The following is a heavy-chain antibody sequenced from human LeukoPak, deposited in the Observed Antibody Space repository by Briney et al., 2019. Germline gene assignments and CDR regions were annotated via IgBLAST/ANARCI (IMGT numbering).Heavy chain of an antibody. V-gene: IGHV3-74*01. CDR3: ANLHSKKLPPDAFDI. D-gene: IGHD2-15*01. CDR2: IKSDGSNT. Sequence: GGSLRLSCAASGFTFSSYWMHWVRQAPGKGLVWVSRIKSDGSNTNYADSVKGRFTISRDNSKNTLYLQMNSLRAEDTAVYYCANLHSKKLPPDAFDIWGQGTMVTVSS. CDR1: GFTFSSYW. J-gene: IGHJ3*02.